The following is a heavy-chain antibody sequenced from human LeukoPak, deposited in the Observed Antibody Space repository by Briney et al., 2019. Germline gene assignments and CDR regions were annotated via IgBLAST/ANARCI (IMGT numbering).Heavy chain of an antibody. J-gene: IGHJ4*02. V-gene: IGHV5-51*01. CDR1: GYSFTSYW. CDR2: IYPGDSDT. D-gene: IGHD1-26*01. CDR3: ARILSGSYYHLDY. Sequence: GESLKISCKGSGYSFTSYWIGWVRQMPGKGLEWMGIIYPGDSDTRYSPSFQGQVTISADKSISTAYLQRSSLKASDTAMYYCARILSGSYYHLDYWGQGTLVTVSS.